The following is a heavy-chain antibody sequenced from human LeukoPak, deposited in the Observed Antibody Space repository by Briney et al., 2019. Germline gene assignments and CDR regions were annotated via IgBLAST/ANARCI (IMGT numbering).Heavy chain of an antibody. CDR3: ARHGRITIFPDY. CDR1: GYSISSGYY. CDR2: IYHSGST. V-gene: IGHV4-38-2*01. D-gene: IGHD3-3*01. J-gene: IGHJ4*02. Sequence: SETLSLTCAVSGYSISSGYYWGWIRQPPGRGVEWIGSIYHSGSTYYNPSLKSRVTVSVDTSKNQFSLKLSSVTAADTAVYYCARHGRITIFPDYWGQGTLVTVSS.